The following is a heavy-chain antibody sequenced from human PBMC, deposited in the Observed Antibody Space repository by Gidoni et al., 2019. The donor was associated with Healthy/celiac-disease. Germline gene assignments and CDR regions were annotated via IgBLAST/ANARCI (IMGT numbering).Heavy chain of an antibody. J-gene: IGHJ3*02. CDR2: SDYSGIT. Sequence: QVQLQESGPGLVQPSETPSLTCTVSGVSISSYYWSWLRPPPGKGLEWIGYSDYSGITNYHPSLKSLVNISVDTSKNQFSLKLSSVTAADTAVYYCAREGGITVSQDDAFDIWGQGTMVTVSS. CDR1: GVSISSYY. V-gene: IGHV4-59*01. D-gene: IGHD3-3*01. CDR3: AREGGITVSQDDAFDI.